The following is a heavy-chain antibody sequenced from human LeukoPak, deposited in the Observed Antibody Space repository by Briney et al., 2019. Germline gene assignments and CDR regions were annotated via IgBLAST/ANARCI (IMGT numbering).Heavy chain of an antibody. CDR2: IYYSGST. Sequence: SETLSLTCTVSGGSISSYYWSWIRQPPGKGLEWIGYIYYSGSTNYNPSLTSRVTISVDTSKNQFSLKLSSVTAADTAVYYCARVKAGTPTDWGQGTLVTVSS. V-gene: IGHV4-59*01. CDR3: ARVKAGTPTD. CDR1: GGSISSYY. D-gene: IGHD1-7*01. J-gene: IGHJ4*02.